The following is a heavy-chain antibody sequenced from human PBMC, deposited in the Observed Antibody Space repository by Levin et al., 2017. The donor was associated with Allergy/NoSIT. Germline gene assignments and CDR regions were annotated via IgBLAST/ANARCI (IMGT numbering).Heavy chain of an antibody. Sequence: GGSLRLSCAASGFTFSSYAMHWVRQAPGKGLEWVAVISYDGSNKYYADSVKGRFTISRDNSKNTLYLQMNSLRAEDTAVYYCARVGFSVGEVHFDYWGQGTLVTVSS. D-gene: IGHD3-10*01. CDR1: GFTFSSYA. J-gene: IGHJ4*02. V-gene: IGHV3-30-3*01. CDR2: ISYDGSNK. CDR3: ARVGFSVGEVHFDY.